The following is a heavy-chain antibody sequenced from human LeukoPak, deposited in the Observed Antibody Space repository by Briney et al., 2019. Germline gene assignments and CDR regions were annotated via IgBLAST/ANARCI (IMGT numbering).Heavy chain of an antibody. J-gene: IGHJ3*02. D-gene: IGHD2-2*01. Sequence: PSETLSLTCTVSGGSISSGDYYWSWIRQTPGKGLEWIGYIYYIGNTYYNPSLKSRITISVDTSKNQFSLKLSSVTAADTAVYYCARGIIVVVPAALDGFDIWGQGTMVTVSS. CDR3: ARGIIVVVPAALDGFDI. CDR2: IYYIGNT. CDR1: GGSISSGDYY. V-gene: IGHV4-30-4*01.